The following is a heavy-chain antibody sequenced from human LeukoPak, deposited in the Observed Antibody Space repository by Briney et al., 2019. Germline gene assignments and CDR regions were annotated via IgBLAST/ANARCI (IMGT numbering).Heavy chain of an antibody. CDR1: GYTLTELS. J-gene: IGHJ5*02. V-gene: IGHV1-24*01. Sequence: ASVKVSCKVSGYTLTELSMHWVRQAPGKEREWMGGFDPEDGETIYAQKFQGRVTMTEDTSTDTAYMELSSLRSEDTAVYYCATDRSRNSSGYYSPWGQGTLVTVSS. D-gene: IGHD3-22*01. CDR3: ATDRSRNSSGYYSP. CDR2: FDPEDGET.